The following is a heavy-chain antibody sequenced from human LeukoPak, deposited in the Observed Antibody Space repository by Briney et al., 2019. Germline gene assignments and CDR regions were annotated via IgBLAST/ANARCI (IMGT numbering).Heavy chain of an antibody. D-gene: IGHD3-10*01. CDR2: TNHSGST. CDR3: ARDYGSGSKP. J-gene: IGHJ5*02. Sequence: SETLSLTCAVYGGSFSGYYWSWIRQPPGKGLEWIGETNHSGSTNYNPSLKSRVTISVDTSKNQFSLKLSSVTAADTAVYYCARDYGSGSKPWGQGTLVTVSS. CDR1: GGSFSGYY. V-gene: IGHV4-34*01.